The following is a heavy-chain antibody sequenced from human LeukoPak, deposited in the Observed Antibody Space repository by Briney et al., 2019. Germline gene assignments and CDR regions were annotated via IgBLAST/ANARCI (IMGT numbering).Heavy chain of an antibody. J-gene: IGHJ5*02. CDR3: ATVLTGYSSSWYRFDP. CDR1: GYTLTELS. CDR2: FDPEDGET. D-gene: IGHD6-13*01. V-gene: IGHV1-24*01. Sequence: ASVKVSCKVSGYTLTELSMHWVRQAPGKGLEWMGGFDPEDGETIYAQKFQGRVTMTEDTSTDTAYMELSSLRSEDTAAYYCATVLTGYSSSWYRFDPWGQGTLVTVSS.